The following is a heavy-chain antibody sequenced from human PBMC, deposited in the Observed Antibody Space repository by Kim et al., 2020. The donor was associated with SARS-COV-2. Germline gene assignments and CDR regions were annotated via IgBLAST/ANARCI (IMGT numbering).Heavy chain of an antibody. CDR2: ISYDGSNK. CDR1: GFTFSSYG. J-gene: IGHJ4*02. D-gene: IGHD3-16*02. V-gene: IGHV3-30*18. Sequence: GGSLRLSCAASGFTFSSYGMHWVRQAPGKGLEWVAVISYDGSNKYYADSVKGRFTISRDNSKNTLYLQMNSLRAEDTAVYYCAKILSVISSTPTFDYWGQGTVVTVSS. CDR3: AKILSVISSTPTFDY.